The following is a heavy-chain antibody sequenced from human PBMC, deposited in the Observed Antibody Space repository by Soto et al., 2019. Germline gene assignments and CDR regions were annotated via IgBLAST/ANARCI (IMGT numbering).Heavy chain of an antibody. Sequence: GXSVKVACEASAGPLISYAIIWVRQAPGQGLEWMGGIIPIFGTANYAQKFQGRVTITADEPTSTAYMELSSLRSEDTAVYYCARFRYDFWSGYYLDYYYGMDVWGQGTTVTVSS. J-gene: IGHJ6*02. V-gene: IGHV1-69*01. CDR1: AGPLISYA. CDR2: IIPIFGTA. CDR3: ARFRYDFWSGYYLDYYYGMDV. D-gene: IGHD3-3*01.